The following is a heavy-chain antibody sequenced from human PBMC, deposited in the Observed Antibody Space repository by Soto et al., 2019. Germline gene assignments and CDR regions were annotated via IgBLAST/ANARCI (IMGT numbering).Heavy chain of an antibody. CDR1: GGSFSAYY. Sequence: SETLSLTCAVYGGSFSAYYWSWIRQPPGKGLEWIGEINQSGGTSYNPSLKSRVTISVDTAKSQFSLKLTSVTAADRAVYYCARGSVDTVDSSGFYEYWGHGTPVTVSS. D-gene: IGHD3-22*01. CDR3: ARGSVDTVDSSGFYEY. V-gene: IGHV4-34*01. J-gene: IGHJ4*01. CDR2: INQSGGT.